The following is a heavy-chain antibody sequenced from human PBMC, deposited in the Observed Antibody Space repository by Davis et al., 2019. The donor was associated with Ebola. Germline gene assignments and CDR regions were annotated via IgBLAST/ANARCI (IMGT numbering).Heavy chain of an antibody. V-gene: IGHV4-59*01. CDR3: ARDRIAVAGSDAFDI. CDR1: GGSISSYY. J-gene: IGHJ3*02. CDR2: IYYSGST. D-gene: IGHD6-19*01. Sequence: MPSETLSLTCTVSGGSISSYYWSWIRQPPGKGLEWIGYIYYSGSTNYNPSLKSRVTISVDTSKNQFFLKLSSVTAADTAVYYCARDRIAVAGSDAFDIWGQGTMVTVSS.